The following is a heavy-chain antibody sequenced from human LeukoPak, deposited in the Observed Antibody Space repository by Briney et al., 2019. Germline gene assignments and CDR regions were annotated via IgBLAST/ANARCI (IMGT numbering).Heavy chain of an antibody. J-gene: IGHJ4*02. V-gene: IGHV3-74*01. D-gene: IGHD4-23*01. CDR3: AKTVNYGGNFDY. CDR1: GFTFSSYW. CDR2: INSDGSTT. Sequence: PGGSLRLSCAASGFTFSSYWMHWVRQAPGKGLVWVSRINSDGSTTNYADSVKGRFTISRDNTKNTLYLQMNSLRAEDTAVYYCAKTVNYGGNFDYWGQGTLVTVSS.